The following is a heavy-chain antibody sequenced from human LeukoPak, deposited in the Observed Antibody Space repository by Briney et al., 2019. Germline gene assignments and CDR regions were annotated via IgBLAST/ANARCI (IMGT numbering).Heavy chain of an antibody. CDR1: GCLFTSYW. D-gene: IGHD3-10*01. V-gene: IGHV5-51*01. CDR3: ARRQLNYGSGRLFDI. Sequence: GEALEISCKGSGCLFTSYWIGWVRQVPGKGLEWMGIIYPGDSDATYSPSFQGQVPISADKSINTAYLQWSSLKASDTAMYYCARRQLNYGSGRLFDIWGQGTMVTVSS. CDR2: IYPGDSDA. J-gene: IGHJ3*02.